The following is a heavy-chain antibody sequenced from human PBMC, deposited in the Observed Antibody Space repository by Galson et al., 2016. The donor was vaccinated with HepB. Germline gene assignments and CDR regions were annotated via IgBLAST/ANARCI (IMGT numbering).Heavy chain of an antibody. D-gene: IGHD6-19*01. CDR3: AKSQFALPDSGWFNAFDL. Sequence: SLRLSCAASGFTFSIYDMSWVRQAPGKGLEWVSTISGSGSGGTTYYADSVQGRFTISRDNSKNTLYLQMSSLRVDDSAIYYCAKSQFALPDSGWFNAFDLWGQGTMVTVSS. CDR2: ISGSGSGGTT. CDR1: GFTFSIYD. J-gene: IGHJ3*01. V-gene: IGHV3-23*01.